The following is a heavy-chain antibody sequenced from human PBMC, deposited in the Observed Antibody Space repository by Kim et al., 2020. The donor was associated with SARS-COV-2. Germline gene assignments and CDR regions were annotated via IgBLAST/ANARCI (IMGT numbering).Heavy chain of an antibody. CDR1: GFTFSSYE. CDR2: ISSSGSTI. Sequence: GGSLRLSCAASGFTFSSYEMNWVRQAPGKGLEWVSYISSSGSTIYYADSVKGRFTISRDNAKNSLYLQMNSLRAEDTAVYYCAREFFCSSTSCDATTNTQYWGQGTLVTVSS. D-gene: IGHD2-2*01. CDR3: AREFFCSSTSCDATTNTQY. V-gene: IGHV3-48*03. J-gene: IGHJ4*02.